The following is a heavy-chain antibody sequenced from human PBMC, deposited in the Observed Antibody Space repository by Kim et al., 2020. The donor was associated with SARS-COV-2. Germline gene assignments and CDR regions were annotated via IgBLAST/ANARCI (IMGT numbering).Heavy chain of an antibody. Sequence: SETLSLTCAVYGGSFSGYYWSWIRQPPGKGLEWIGEINHSGSTNYNPSLKSRVTISVDTSKNQFSLKLSSVTAADTAVYYCARGTRQWLVRGPSYYVMDV. J-gene: IGHJ6*01. V-gene: IGHV4-34*01. CDR3: ARGTRQWLVRGPSYYVMDV. CDR1: GGSFSGYY. D-gene: IGHD6-19*01. CDR2: INHSGST.